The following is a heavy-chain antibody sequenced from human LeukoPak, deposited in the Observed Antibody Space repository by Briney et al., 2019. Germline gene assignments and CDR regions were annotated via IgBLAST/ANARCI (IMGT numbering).Heavy chain of an antibody. CDR2: IIPIFGTA. Sequence: ASVKVSCKASGGTFSSYDISWVRQAPGQGLEWMGGIIPIFGTANYAQKFQGRVTITADESTSTAYMELSSLRSEDTAVYYCARGSSAGYYYGMDVWGKGTAVTVSS. CDR1: GGTFSSYD. V-gene: IGHV1-69*13. D-gene: IGHD2-15*01. CDR3: ARGSSAGYYYGMDV. J-gene: IGHJ6*04.